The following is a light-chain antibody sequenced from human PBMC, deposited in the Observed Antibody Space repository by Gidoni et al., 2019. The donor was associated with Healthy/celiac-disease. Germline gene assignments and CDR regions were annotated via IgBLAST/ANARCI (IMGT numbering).Light chain of an antibody. J-gene: IGKJ2*01. CDR3: QQRSNWPPYT. CDR1: QSVSSY. CDR2: DAS. V-gene: IGKV3-11*01. Sequence: EILLTHSPATLSLSPGERATLSCSASQSVSSYLAWYQQKPGQAPRLLIYDASNRATGIPARFSGSGSGTDFTLTISSLEPEDFAVYYCQQRSNWPPYTFGQGTKLEIK.